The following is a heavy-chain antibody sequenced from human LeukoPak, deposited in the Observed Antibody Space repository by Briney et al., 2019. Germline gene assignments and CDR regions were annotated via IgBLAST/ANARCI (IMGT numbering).Heavy chain of an antibody. Sequence: PGGSLRLSCAASGFTFSSYWMSWVRQAPGKGLEWVANIKQDGSEKYYVDSVKGRFTISRDNSKNTLYLQMNSLRAEDTAVYYCAKDRNGYFDYWGQGTLVTVSS. J-gene: IGHJ4*02. CDR2: IKQDGSEK. D-gene: IGHD2-8*01. CDR3: AKDRNGYFDY. CDR1: GFTFSSYW. V-gene: IGHV3-7*01.